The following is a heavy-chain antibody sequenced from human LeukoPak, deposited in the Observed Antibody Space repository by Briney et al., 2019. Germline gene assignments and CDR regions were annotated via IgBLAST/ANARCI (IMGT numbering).Heavy chain of an antibody. Sequence: SETLSLTCTVSGGSISSSSYYWGWIRQPPGKGLEWIGSIYYSGSTYYNPSLKSRVTISVDTSKNQFSLKLSSVTAADTAVYYCARAVDYGDYYYYYYMDVWGKGTTVTVPS. J-gene: IGHJ6*03. D-gene: IGHD4-17*01. CDR3: ARAVDYGDYYYYYYMDV. CDR2: IYYSGST. V-gene: IGHV4-39*07. CDR1: GGSISSSSYY.